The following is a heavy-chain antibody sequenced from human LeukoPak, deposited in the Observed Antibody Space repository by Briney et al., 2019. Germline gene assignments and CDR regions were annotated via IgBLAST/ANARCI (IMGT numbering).Heavy chain of an antibody. CDR3: ARLTYYYDSSEGFDI. Sequence: SETLSLTCTVSGGSISSGSYSWSWIRQPAGKGLEWIGRIYTSGSTNYNPSLKSRVTISVDTSKNQFSLKLSSVTAADTAVYYCARLTYYYDSSEGFDIWGQGTMVTVSS. J-gene: IGHJ3*02. D-gene: IGHD3-22*01. V-gene: IGHV4-61*02. CDR2: IYTSGST. CDR1: GGSISSGSYS.